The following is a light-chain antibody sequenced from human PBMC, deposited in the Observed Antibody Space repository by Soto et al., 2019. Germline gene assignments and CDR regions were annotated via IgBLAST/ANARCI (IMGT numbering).Light chain of an antibody. Sequence: LTQPHSVSESPGKTVTISCTRSSGSVATNSVQWYQQRPGSAPTTVIYENNQRPSGVPDRFSGSIDTSSNSASLTISGLKTEDEADYYCQSYDSSNHEGVFDGGTKLTVL. CDR1: SGSVATNS. CDR3: QSYDSSNHEGV. V-gene: IGLV6-57*04. CDR2: ENN. J-gene: IGLJ2*01.